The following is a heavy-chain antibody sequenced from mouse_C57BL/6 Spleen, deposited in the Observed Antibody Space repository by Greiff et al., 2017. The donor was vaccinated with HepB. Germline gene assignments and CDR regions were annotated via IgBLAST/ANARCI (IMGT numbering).Heavy chain of an antibody. V-gene: IGHV1-82*01. J-gene: IGHJ4*01. D-gene: IGHD2-5*01. CDR2: IYPGDGDT. Sequence: VQLQQSGPELVKPGASVKISCKASGYAFSSSWMNWVKQRPGKGLEWIGRIYPGDGDTNYNGKFKGKATLTADKSSSTAYMQLSSLTSEDSAVYFCARRSNYEDAMDYWGQGTSVTVSS. CDR1: GYAFSSSW. CDR3: ARRSNYEDAMDY.